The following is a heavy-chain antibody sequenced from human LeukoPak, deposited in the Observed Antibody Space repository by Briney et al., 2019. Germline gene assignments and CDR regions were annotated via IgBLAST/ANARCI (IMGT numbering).Heavy chain of an antibody. J-gene: IGHJ3*02. Sequence: SETLSLTCTVSGDSMRIGTFYWNWIRQPAGKGLEWIGRIYTTGTTHYNPSLKSRVTISVDTSKIQFSLKLSSVTAADTAVYYCARLSGITMIVVLASDAFDIWGQGTMVTVSS. CDR2: IYTTGTT. CDR3: ARLSGITMIVVLASDAFDI. D-gene: IGHD3-22*01. CDR1: GDSMRIGTFY. V-gene: IGHV4-61*02.